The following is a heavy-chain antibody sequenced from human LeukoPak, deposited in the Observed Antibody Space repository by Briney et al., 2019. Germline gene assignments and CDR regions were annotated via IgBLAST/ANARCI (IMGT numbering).Heavy chain of an antibody. Sequence: ASVKVSCKASGYTFTSYGISWVRQAPGQGLEWMGWISAYNGNTNYAQKLQGRVTMTTDTSTSTAYMELRSLRSDDTAVYYCASSDSRYSSGWDAFDIWSQGTMVTVSS. J-gene: IGHJ3*02. D-gene: IGHD6-19*01. CDR1: GYTFTSYG. V-gene: IGHV1-18*04. CDR2: ISAYNGNT. CDR3: ASSDSRYSSGWDAFDI.